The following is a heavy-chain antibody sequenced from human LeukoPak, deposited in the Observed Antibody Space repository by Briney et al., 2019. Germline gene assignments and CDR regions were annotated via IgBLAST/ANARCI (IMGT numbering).Heavy chain of an antibody. CDR2: IHYSGST. CDR3: ARWGSGWYYFDY. V-gene: IGHV4-59*01. CDR1: GGSISGYY. Sequence: SETLSLTCTVSGGSISGYYWSWIRQPPGKGLEWIGYIHYSGSTNYNPSLKSRVLMSVDTSNNQFSLKLTSVTAADTAVYYCARWGSGWYYFDYWGQGTLVTVSS. D-gene: IGHD6-19*01. J-gene: IGHJ4*02.